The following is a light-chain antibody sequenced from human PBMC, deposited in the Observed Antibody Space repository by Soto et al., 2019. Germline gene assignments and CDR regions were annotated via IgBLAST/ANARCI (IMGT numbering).Light chain of an antibody. J-gene: IGKJ4*01. CDR1: QTVSKNY. CDR3: QKYASAPFT. V-gene: IGKV3-20*01. Sequence: IVLTQSQGTLSLSPGERATLSCRASQTVSKNYLAWFQQNSGQAPRRLISGAFNRATGIPDRFSCSGTGTDFTLSISRLETEDFTMYYFQKYASAPFTFVGGTKVEIK. CDR2: GAF.